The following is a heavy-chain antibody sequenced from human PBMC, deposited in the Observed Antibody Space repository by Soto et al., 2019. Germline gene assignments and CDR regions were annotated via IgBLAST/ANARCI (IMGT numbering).Heavy chain of an antibody. D-gene: IGHD3-16*01. V-gene: IGHV1-18*01. CDR3: ARMGDVPYYYYGMDV. J-gene: IGHJ6*02. Sequence: QVQLVQSGAEVKKPGASVKVSCKASGYTFTRYGITWVRQAPGQGLEWLGWINGYNGNTNYAQTLQGRGTMTTDTSMSTAYMELRSLRFDDTAVYYCARMGDVPYYYYGMDVWGQGTTVTVSS. CDR2: INGYNGNT. CDR1: GYTFTRYG.